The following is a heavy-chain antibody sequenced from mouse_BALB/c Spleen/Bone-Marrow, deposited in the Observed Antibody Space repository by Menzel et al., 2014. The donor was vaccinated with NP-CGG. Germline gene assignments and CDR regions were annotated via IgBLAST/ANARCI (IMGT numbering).Heavy chain of an antibody. D-gene: IGHD1-2*01. CDR2: IVPRSGYT. Sequence: VQLQESASELARPGASARLSCRASGYTFTGYTMQWVKQRPGQGLEWIGYIVPRSGYTDYNQKFKDKTTLTADKSSSTAYMQLSRLTSEDSAVYYCAREDMTTACFDYWGQGTTLTVSS. J-gene: IGHJ2*01. CDR1: GYTFTGYT. CDR3: AREDMTTACFDY. V-gene: IGHV1-4*02.